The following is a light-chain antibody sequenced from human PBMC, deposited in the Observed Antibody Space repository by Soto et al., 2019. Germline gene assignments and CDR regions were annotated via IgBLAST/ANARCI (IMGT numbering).Light chain of an antibody. J-gene: IGKJ1*01. Sequence: EVELTQSPATLSVSPGERATLSCRASQTVGSNLAWYQHKPGQAPRLLISGASTRATGVPARFGGSGSGTEFALTITGLQSEDFTVYFCQQYNTRPPTFGQGTKVDIK. V-gene: IGKV3-15*01. CDR3: QQYNTRPPT. CDR1: QTVGSN. CDR2: GAS.